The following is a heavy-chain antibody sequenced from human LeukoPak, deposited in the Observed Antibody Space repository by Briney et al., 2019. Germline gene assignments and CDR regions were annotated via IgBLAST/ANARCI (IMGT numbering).Heavy chain of an antibody. CDR1: GGSISSGSYY. D-gene: IGHD3-10*01. Sequence: RPSETLSLTCTVSGGSISSGSYYWSWIRQPAGKGLEWIGRIYISGSTNYNPSLKSRVTISVDTSKNQFSLKLTSVTAADTAVYYCARDHMLRGVDYWGQGTLVTVSS. CDR3: ARDHMLRGVDY. J-gene: IGHJ4*02. CDR2: IYISGST. V-gene: IGHV4-61*02.